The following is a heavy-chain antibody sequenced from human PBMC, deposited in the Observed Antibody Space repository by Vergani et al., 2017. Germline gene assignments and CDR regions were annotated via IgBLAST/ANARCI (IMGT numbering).Heavy chain of an antibody. CDR2: IRSDRGSE. CDR3: AKGHSGQIGSPHDYYFDY. Sequence: QVHLVESGGGVVQPGGSLRLSCAASGFIFNYYGINWVRQAPGKGLEWVSFIRSDRGSEMYADSVRGRFTISRDNSKNTVSLEMLSLRTEDTAVYYCAKGHSGQIGSPHDYYFDYWGQGTLVTVSS. J-gene: IGHJ4*02. V-gene: IGHV3-30*02. D-gene: IGHD1-26*01. CDR1: GFIFNYYG.